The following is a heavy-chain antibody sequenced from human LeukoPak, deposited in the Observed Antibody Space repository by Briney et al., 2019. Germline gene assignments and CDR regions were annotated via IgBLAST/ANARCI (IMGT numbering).Heavy chain of an antibody. CDR1: GGTFSSYA. J-gene: IGHJ6*03. Sequence: SVKVSCKASGGTFSSYAISWVRQAPGQGLEWMGRIIPILGIANYAQKFQGRVTITADKSTSTAYMELSSLRSEDTAVYYCARARDGGGATAEGYYYYYMDVWGKGTTVTVSS. CDR2: IIPILGIA. V-gene: IGHV1-69*04. CDR3: ARARDGGGATAEGYYYYYMDV. D-gene: IGHD1-26*01.